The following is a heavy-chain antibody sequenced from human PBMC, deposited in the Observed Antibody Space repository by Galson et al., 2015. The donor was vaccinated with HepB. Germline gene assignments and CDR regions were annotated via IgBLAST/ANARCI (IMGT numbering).Heavy chain of an antibody. CDR3: ARGISYYDSSGYYYLSEPKFDY. J-gene: IGHJ4*02. CDR1: GFTFSSYS. CDR2: ISSSSSYI. Sequence: SLRLSCAASGFTFSSYSMNWVRQAPGKGLEWVSSISSSSSYIYYADSVKGRFTISRDNAKNSLYLQMNSLRAEDTAVYYCARGISYYDSSGYYYLSEPKFDYWGQGTLVTVSS. D-gene: IGHD3-22*01. V-gene: IGHV3-21*01.